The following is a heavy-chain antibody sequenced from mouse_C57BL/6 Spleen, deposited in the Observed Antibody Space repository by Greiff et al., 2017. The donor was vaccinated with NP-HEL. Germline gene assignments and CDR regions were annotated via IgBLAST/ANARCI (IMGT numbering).Heavy chain of an antibody. V-gene: IGHV5-4*01. CDR3: ARDFRWLDY. J-gene: IGHJ2*01. D-gene: IGHD1-1*02. CDR1: GFTFSSYA. Sequence: DVQLVESGGGLVKPGGSLKLSCAASGFTFSSYAMSWVRQTPEKRLEWVATISDGGSYTYYPDNVKGRFTISRDNAKNNLYLQMSHLKSEDTAMYYCARDFRWLDYWGQGTTLTVSS. CDR2: ISDGGSYT.